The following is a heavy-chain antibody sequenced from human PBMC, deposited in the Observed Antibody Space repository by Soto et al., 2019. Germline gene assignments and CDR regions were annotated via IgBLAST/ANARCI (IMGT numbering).Heavy chain of an antibody. D-gene: IGHD3-3*01. J-gene: IGHJ3*02. V-gene: IGHV4-34*01. CDR1: GGSFSGYY. Sequence: SETLSLTCAVYGGSFSGYYWSWIRQPPGKGLEWIGEINHSGSTNYNPSLKSRVTISVDTSKNQFSLKLSSVTAADTAVYYCARVFESAAFDIWGQGTMVTVSS. CDR2: INHSGST. CDR3: ARVFESAAFDI.